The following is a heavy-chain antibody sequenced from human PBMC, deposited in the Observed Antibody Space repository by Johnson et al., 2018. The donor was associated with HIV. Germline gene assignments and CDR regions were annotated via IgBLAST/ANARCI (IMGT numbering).Heavy chain of an antibody. CDR1: GCTLRSYG. V-gene: IGHV3-33*01. Sequence: QVQLVESGGGVVQPGRSLRLSCAASGCTLRSYGMHRVRQAPGKGLEWVAVICCDGNNKNYADSVKGRFTISRDNSKNTLYLQMNSLRAEDTAVYYCARDQHDSYGGWWYGAFDIWGQGTMVTVSS. CDR2: ICCDGNNK. J-gene: IGHJ3*02. D-gene: IGHD5-18*01. CDR3: ARDQHDSYGGWWYGAFDI.